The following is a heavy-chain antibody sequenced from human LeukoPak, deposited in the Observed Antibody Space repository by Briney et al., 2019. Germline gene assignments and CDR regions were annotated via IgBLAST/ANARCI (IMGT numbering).Heavy chain of an antibody. J-gene: IGHJ4*02. CDR2: IYTSGST. V-gene: IGHV4-4*07. Sequence: PSETLSLTCTVSGGSISSYYWSWIRQPAGKGLEWIGRIYTSGSTNYNPSLKSRVTMSVDTSKNQFSLKLSSVTAADMAVYYCARGVSEDYYDSSGSYYFDYWGQGTLVTVSS. D-gene: IGHD3-22*01. CDR3: ARGVSEDYYDSSGSYYFDY. CDR1: GGSISSYY.